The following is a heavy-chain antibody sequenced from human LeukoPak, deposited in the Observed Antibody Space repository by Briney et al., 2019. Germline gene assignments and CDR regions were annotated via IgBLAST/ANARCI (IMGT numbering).Heavy chain of an antibody. V-gene: IGHV3-33*01. CDR2: IWYDGSNK. D-gene: IGHD3-22*01. CDR3: ARGPQDDSSGQGGFGPFDY. Sequence: GGSLRLSCAASGFTFSSYGMHWVRQAPGKGLEWVAVIWYDGSNKYYADSVKGRFTISRDNSKNTLYLQMNSLRAEDTAVYYCARGPQDDSSGQGGFGPFDYWGQGTLVTVSS. J-gene: IGHJ4*02. CDR1: GFTFSSYG.